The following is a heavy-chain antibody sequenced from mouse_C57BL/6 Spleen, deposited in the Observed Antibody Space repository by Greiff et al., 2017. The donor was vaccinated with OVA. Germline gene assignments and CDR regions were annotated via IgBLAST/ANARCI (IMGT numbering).Heavy chain of an antibody. CDR2: IHPNSGST. D-gene: IGHD5-1*01. CDR1: GYTFTSYW. Sequence: QVQLQQPGAELVKPGASVKLSCKASGYTFTSYWMHWVKQRPGQGLEWIGMIHPNSGSTNYNEKFKSKATLTVDKSSSTAYMQLSSLTSEDSAVYYCARAGEYQQGRYFDYWGQGTTLTVSS. V-gene: IGHV1-64*01. CDR3: ARAGEYQQGRYFDY. J-gene: IGHJ2*01.